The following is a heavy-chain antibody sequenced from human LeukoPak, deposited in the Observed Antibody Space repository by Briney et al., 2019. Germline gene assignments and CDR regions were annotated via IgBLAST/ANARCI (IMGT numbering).Heavy chain of an antibody. CDR2: ISSSGSTI. CDR1: GFTFSSYA. CDR3: ASPHGDYVSFAIVY. D-gene: IGHD4-17*01. Sequence: GGSLRLSCAASGFTFSSYAMSWVRQAPGKGLEWVSYISSSGSTIYYADSVKGRFTISRDNAKNSLYLQMNSLRAEDTAVYYCASPHGDYVSFAIVYWGQGTLVTVSS. J-gene: IGHJ4*02. V-gene: IGHV3-48*04.